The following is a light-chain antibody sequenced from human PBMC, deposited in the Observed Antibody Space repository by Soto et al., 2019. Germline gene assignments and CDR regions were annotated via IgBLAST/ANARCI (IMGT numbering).Light chain of an antibody. CDR2: AAS. Sequence: PGERATLSCRASQRVNSNYLGWYQQKPGQAPRLLIYAASSRATGVPDRFSGSGSGTDFTLTISRLEPEDFATYYCQQLTNYRFTFGQGTKLQIK. J-gene: IGKJ2*01. V-gene: IGKV3D-20*02. CDR1: QRVNSNY. CDR3: QQLTNYRFT.